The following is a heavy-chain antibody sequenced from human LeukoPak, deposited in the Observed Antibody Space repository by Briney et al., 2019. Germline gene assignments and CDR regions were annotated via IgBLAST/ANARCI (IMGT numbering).Heavy chain of an antibody. CDR2: ISYDGSNE. CDR3: AKVRSDY. CDR1: GFTFSSYG. V-gene: IGHV3-30*18. Sequence: GGSLRLSCAASGFTFSSYGMHWVRQAPGKGLEWVAVISYDGSNEYYADSVKGRFTISRDNSKNTLYLQMNSLRAEDTAVYYCAKVRSDYWGQGTLVTVSS. J-gene: IGHJ4*02.